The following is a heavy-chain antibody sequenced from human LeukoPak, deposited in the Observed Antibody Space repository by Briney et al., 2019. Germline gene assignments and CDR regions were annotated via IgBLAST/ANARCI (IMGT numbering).Heavy chain of an antibody. CDR2: MWYDGSNK. J-gene: IGHJ4*02. D-gene: IGHD4-17*01. CDR3: ARDEVTTPRD. CDR1: GFTFSSYG. Sequence: GGSLRLSCAASGFTFSSYGMHWVRQAPGKGLEWVAVMWYDGSNKYYAGSVKGRFTISRDNSKNTLYLQMHSLRAEDTAVYYCARDEVTTPRDWGQGTLVTVSS. V-gene: IGHV3-33*01.